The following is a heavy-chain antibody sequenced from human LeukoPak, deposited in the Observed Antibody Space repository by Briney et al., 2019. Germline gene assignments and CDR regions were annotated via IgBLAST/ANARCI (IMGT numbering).Heavy chain of an antibody. J-gene: IGHJ4*02. CDR3: ARAYCSGGSCPSHFDY. V-gene: IGHV3-21*01. CDR2: ISSSSSYI. D-gene: IGHD2-15*01. Sequence: GGSLRLSCAASGFTFSSYSMNWVRQAPGKGLEWVSSISSSSSYIYYADPVKGRFTISRDNAKNSLYLQMNSLRAEDTAVYYCARAYCSGGSCPSHFDYWGQGTLVTVSS. CDR1: GFTFSSYS.